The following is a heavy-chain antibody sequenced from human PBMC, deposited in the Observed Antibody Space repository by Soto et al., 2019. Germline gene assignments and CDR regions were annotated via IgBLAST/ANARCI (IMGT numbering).Heavy chain of an antibody. D-gene: IGHD3-10*01. J-gene: IGHJ6*02. Sequence: QVQLQESGPGLVKPSETLSLTCTVSGDSVSSGNYYWSWIRQPPGKALEWIGYISDSGSTNYNPSLKSRVTISVDPSKNQFSLKLSSVTAADTAVYYCARGNYYGLGRGRSMDVWGQGTTVTVSS. CDR3: ARGNYYGLGRGRSMDV. V-gene: IGHV4-61*01. CDR1: GDSVSSGNYY. CDR2: ISDSGST.